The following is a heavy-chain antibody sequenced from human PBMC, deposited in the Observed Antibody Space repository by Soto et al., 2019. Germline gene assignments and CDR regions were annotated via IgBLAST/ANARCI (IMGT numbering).Heavy chain of an antibody. CDR2: IWYDGSNK. J-gene: IGHJ4*02. Sequence: QVQLVESGGGVVQPGRSLRLSCAASGFTFSSYGMHWVRQAPGKGLEWVAVIWYDGSNKYYADSVKGRFTISRDNSKNTLYLQMNSLRAEDTAVYYCARGQKYYDFWSGYTYWGQGTLVTVSS. CDR1: GFTFSSYG. V-gene: IGHV3-33*01. CDR3: ARGQKYYDFWSGYTY. D-gene: IGHD3-3*01.